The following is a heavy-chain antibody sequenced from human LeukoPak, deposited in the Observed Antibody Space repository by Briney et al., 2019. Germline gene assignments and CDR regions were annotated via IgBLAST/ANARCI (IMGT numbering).Heavy chain of an antibody. CDR1: GFNFNNAW. CDR3: TTFGYALDS. Sequence: GGSLRLSCAAPGFNFNNAWMTWVRQAPGKGLEWVGRIRPKTEGGATDYGAPVKDRFTISRDESKATLFLQMDSLKPEDTAVYFCTTFGYALDSWGQGTLVTVSS. CDR2: IRPKTEGGAT. D-gene: IGHD2-2*01. V-gene: IGHV3-15*01. J-gene: IGHJ4*02.